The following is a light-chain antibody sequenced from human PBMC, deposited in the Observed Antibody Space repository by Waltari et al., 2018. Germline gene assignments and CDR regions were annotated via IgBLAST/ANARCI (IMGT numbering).Light chain of an antibody. V-gene: IGKV3D-15*01. CDR2: DAS. J-gene: IGKJ2*01. CDR1: QSVTRN. CDR3: QQYNNLQT. Sequence: DIVMTQSPAALSVSPGERATLSCRASQSVTRNLAWYQKKRGHSPRLLISDASIRATGIPARFSGRGSGTEFTLTISSLQSEDFAVYYCQQYNNLQTFGQGTKLELK.